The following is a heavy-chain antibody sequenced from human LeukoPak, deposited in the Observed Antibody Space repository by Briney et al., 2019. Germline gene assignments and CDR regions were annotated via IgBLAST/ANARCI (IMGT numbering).Heavy chain of an antibody. D-gene: IGHD4-17*01. CDR3: AREGRQDYVYFDC. V-gene: IGHV4-59*01. CDR1: GDSISSYY. J-gene: IGHJ4*02. CDR2: INYSGNT. Sequence: SETLSLTCTVSGDSISSYYWSWIRQPPGKGLEWMGYINYSGNTNYNPSLKSRVTVSVDTSKNQFSLRLTSVTAADTAVYYCAREGRQDYVYFDCWGQGTLVTVSS.